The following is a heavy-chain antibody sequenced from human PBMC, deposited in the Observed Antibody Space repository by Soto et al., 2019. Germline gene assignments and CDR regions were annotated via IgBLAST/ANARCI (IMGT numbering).Heavy chain of an antibody. CDR1: GYTFTRYG. J-gene: IGHJ6*02. CDR3: ALVDVYVTPSPQDV. CDR2: INTYNGNT. D-gene: IGHD3-16*01. V-gene: IGHV1-18*01. Sequence: QVQLVQSGAEVKNPGASVKVSCKASGYTFTRYGIGWARQAPGQGLEWMGWINTYNGNTNYAQNVQGRGTLTTDTPTSTAYLELRILRSNATAIYYCALVDVYVTPSPQDVWGQGTTVIVSS.